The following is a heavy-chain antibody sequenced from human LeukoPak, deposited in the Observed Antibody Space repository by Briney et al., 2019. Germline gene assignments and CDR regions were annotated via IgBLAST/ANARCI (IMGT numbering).Heavy chain of an antibody. CDR2: IRGTGTTT. D-gene: IGHD6-19*01. V-gene: IGHV3-23*01. J-gene: IGHJ4*02. Sequence: GALRLSCAASGFTFSDHAMSWVRQAPGKGLEWVSAIRGTGTTTFYAASVKGRFTISRDNSKNAADLQMNSLRAEDTAVYYCAKVSWLGTLPSYHFDSWGQGTQVTVSS. CDR3: AKVSWLGTLPSYHFDS. CDR1: GFTFSDHA.